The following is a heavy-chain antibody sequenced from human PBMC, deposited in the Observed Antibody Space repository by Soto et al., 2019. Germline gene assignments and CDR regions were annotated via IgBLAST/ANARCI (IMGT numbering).Heavy chain of an antibody. CDR1: GGSISSYY. CDR2: IYYSGST. D-gene: IGHD2-2*01. CDR3: ARGKTYCSSTSCSLDAFDI. J-gene: IGHJ3*02. V-gene: IGHV4-59*08. Sequence: SETLSLTCTVSGGSISSYYWSWIRQPPGKGLEWIGYIYYSGSTNYNPSLKSRVTISVDTSKNQFSLKLSSVTAADTAVYYCARGKTYCSSTSCSLDAFDIWGQGTMVTVS.